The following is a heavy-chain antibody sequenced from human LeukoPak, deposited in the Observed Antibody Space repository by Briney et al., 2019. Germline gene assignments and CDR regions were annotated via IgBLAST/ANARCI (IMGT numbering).Heavy chain of an antibody. CDR2: ISLRGLT. D-gene: IGHD1-26*01. J-gene: IGHJ4*02. Sequence: SETLSLTCGASGVSITSGNWRSWVRQPPGQGLEWIGEISLRGLTNYNPSLRSRLTMSLDESKNQVSLNLTSVTAADTAVYYCSRESGPCSPFVFWGQGTLVSVHS. CDR1: GVSITSGNW. CDR3: SRESGPCSPFVF. V-gene: IGHV4-4*02.